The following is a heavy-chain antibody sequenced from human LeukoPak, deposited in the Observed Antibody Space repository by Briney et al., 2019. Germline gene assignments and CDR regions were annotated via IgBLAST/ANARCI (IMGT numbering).Heavy chain of an antibody. CDR1: GGSISSGDYY. V-gene: IGHV4-30-4*01. D-gene: IGHD3-22*01. CDR3: AREWWYYDSSGYYYYYGMDV. Sequence: PSEILSLTCTVSGGSISSGDYYWSWIRQPPGKGLEWIGYIYYSGSTYYNPSLKSRVTISVDTSKNQFSLKLSSVTAADTAVYYCAREWWYYDSSGYYYYYGMDVWGQGTTVTVSS. J-gene: IGHJ6*02. CDR2: IYYSGST.